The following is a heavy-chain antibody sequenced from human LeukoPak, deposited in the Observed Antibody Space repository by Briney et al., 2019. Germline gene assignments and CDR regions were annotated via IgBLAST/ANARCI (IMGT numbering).Heavy chain of an antibody. V-gene: IGHV1-3*03. CDR3: ARGYCTNGVCYTTENWFDP. CDR2: INAGNGNT. D-gene: IGHD2-8*01. J-gene: IGHJ5*02. CDR1: GYTFSSYA. Sequence: GASVKVSCKASGYTFSSYAMHWVRQAPGQRLEWMGWINAGNGNTKFSHEFQGRVTITRDTSASTVYMELSSLRSEDTAVYYCARGYCTNGVCYTTENWFDPWGQGTLVTVSS.